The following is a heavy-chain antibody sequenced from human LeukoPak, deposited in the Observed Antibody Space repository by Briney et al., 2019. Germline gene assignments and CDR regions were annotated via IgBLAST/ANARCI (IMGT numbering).Heavy chain of an antibody. Sequence: PGGSLRLSCAASGFTFSSYSMNWVRQAPGKGLEWISYITSSSSDISYADSVKGRFTISRDNAKNSLYLQMNSLRAEDTAVYYCARGTIAAAGYYYFDYWGQGTQVTVSS. V-gene: IGHV3-48*01. CDR1: GFTFSSYS. CDR3: ARGTIAAAGYYYFDY. D-gene: IGHD6-13*01. J-gene: IGHJ4*02. CDR2: ITSSSSDI.